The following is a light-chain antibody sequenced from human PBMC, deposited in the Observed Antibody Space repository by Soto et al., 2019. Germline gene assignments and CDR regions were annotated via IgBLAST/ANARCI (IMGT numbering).Light chain of an antibody. J-gene: IGKJ1*01. CDR3: QQYDGSPWT. V-gene: IGKV3-20*01. CDR1: QSVSSNF. Sequence: EDVLTQSPATLSLSPGERATLSCRASQSVSSNFLAWYQQKPGQAPRLLIYGASTRATGIPDRFSGSGSGTDFSLTISRLEPEDFAVYYCQQYDGSPWTFGHGTKVEIK. CDR2: GAS.